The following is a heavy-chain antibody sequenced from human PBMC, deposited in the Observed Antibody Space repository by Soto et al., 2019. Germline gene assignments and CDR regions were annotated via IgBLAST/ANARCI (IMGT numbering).Heavy chain of an antibody. Sequence: KPSETLSLTCAVYGWSFSGYYWSWIRQPPGKGLEWIGEINHRGSTNYNPSLKSRVTISVDTSKNQFSLKLTSVTAADTAVYYCSRGHEVRATFYYHYAMDVWGQGTTVTVSS. V-gene: IGHV4-34*01. CDR3: SRGHEVRATFYYHYAMDV. D-gene: IGHD3-10*01. CDR1: GWSFSGYY. CDR2: INHRGST. J-gene: IGHJ6*02.